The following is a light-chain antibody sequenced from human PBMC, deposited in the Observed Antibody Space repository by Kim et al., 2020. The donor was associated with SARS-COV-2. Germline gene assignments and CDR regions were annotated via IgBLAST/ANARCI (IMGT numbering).Light chain of an antibody. J-gene: IGKJ2*01. CDR3: QQYDSLPYT. V-gene: IGKV1-33*01. CDR2: DAS. Sequence: SASVGDRVTITCQASQDISNYLNWYQHKPGKAPKLLIYDASNLETGVPSRFSGSGSGTDFTFTISSLQPEDIATYYCQQYDSLPYTFGQGTKLEI. CDR1: QDISNY.